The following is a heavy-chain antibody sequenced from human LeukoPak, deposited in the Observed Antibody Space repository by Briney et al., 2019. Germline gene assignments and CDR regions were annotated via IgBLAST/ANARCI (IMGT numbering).Heavy chain of an antibody. CDR3: AILSKGRYFDYIFDY. CDR2: IYYTWST. V-gene: IGHV4-39*01. Sequence: SETLSLTCTVSGGSCDSDSSSTSHWGWIRQPPGKGLEWIGNIYYTWSTYYNPSLKSRVTMSVDTSKNQFSLKVRSVTAPPTSVYHRAILSKGRYFDYIFDYWGQGTLVTVSS. J-gene: IGHJ4*02. CDR1: GGSCDSDSSSTSH. D-gene: IGHD3-9*01.